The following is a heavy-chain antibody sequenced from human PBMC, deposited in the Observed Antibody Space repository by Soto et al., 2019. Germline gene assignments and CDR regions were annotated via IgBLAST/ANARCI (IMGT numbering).Heavy chain of an antibody. Sequence: TGGSLRLSCAASGFTFSSYAMSWVRQAPGKGLEWVSAITDSGGDTYYADSVKGRFTLSRDNSKNTLYLEMNSLRAEDTAVYYCAKGSGPYRPYYFDYWGQGTLVTVSS. CDR1: GFTFSSYA. CDR2: ITDSGGDT. J-gene: IGHJ4*02. D-gene: IGHD6-25*01. V-gene: IGHV3-23*01. CDR3: AKGSGPYRPYYFDY.